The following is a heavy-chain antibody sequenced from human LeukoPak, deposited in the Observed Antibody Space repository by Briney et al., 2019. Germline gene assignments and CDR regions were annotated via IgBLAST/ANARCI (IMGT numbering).Heavy chain of an antibody. CDR1: GGSISSYY. CDR3: ATLRRGYSSSWYFDY. V-gene: IGHV4-59*12. CDR2: IYYSGST. J-gene: IGHJ4*02. Sequence: SETLSLTCTVSGGSISSYYWSWIRQPPGKGLEWIGYIYYSGSTNYNPSLKSRVTISVDKSKNQFSLKLSSVTAADTAVYYCATLRRGYSSSWYFDYWGQGTLVTVSP. D-gene: IGHD6-13*01.